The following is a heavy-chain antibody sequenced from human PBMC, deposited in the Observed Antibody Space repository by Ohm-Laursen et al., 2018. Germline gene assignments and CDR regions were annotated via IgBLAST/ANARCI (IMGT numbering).Heavy chain of an antibody. CDR2: IKPDGSEK. CDR1: GFTFRSYW. Sequence: SLRLSCAASGFTFRSYWMSWVRQAPGKGLEWVANIKPDGSEKYYLDSVKGRFTMSRDNAKNSLFLQMNSLRAEDTAVYYCARGDYYDSTGPYIDAFDIWGQGTMVTVS. J-gene: IGHJ3*02. CDR3: ARGDYYDSTGPYIDAFDI. D-gene: IGHD3-22*01. V-gene: IGHV3-7*01.